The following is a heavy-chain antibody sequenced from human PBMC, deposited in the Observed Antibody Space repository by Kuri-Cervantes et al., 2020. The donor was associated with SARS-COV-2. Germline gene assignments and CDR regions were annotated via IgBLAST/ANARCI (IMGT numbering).Heavy chain of an antibody. CDR3: ARDPNYYDSSGYYYFDY. J-gene: IGHJ4*02. CDR2: ISYDGSNK. D-gene: IGHD3-22*01. V-gene: IGHV3-30*03. Sequence: GESLKISCAASGFTFSNFGMHWVRQAPGKGLEWVAVISYDGSNKYYADSVKGRFTISRDNSKNTLYLQMNSLRAEDTAVYYCARDPNYYDSSGYYYFDYWGQGTLVTVSS. CDR1: GFTFSNFG.